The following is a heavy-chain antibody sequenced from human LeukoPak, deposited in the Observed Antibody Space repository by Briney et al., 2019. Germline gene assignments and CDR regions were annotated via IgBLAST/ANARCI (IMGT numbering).Heavy chain of an antibody. J-gene: IGHJ6*02. V-gene: IGHV1-18*01. Sequence: ASVKVSCKASGYTFSSYGFSCVRQAPGQGLEWMGWINAYNGNTNYAQNLQGRVTMTRDTSISTAYMEPSRLRSDDTAVYYCARDIPSDLAVAVDYYGMDVWGQGTTVTVSS. CDR1: GYTFSSYG. CDR2: INAYNGNT. CDR3: ARDIPSDLAVAVDYYGMDV. D-gene: IGHD6-19*01.